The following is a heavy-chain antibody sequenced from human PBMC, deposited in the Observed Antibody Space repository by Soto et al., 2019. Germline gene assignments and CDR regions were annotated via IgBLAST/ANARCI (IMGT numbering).Heavy chain of an antibody. Sequence: PSETLSLTCIVSGGSVSSSSYYWSWIRQPPGKGLEWIGYIFYSGSTHYNPSLKSRVTISVDTSKNQFSLKLNSVTAADTAVYYCAKATDDSSGYCYFDYWGQGTLVTVSS. CDR2: IFYSGST. V-gene: IGHV4-61*01. CDR3: AKATDDSSGYCYFDY. J-gene: IGHJ4*02. D-gene: IGHD3-22*01. CDR1: GGSVSSSSYY.